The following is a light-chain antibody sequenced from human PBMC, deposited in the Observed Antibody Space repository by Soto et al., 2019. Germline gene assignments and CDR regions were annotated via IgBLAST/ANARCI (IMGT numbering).Light chain of an antibody. CDR2: DVN. V-gene: IGLV2-11*01. CDR1: SSDVGGYDY. Sequence: QSVLTQPRSVSGSPGQSVTISCTGTSSDVGGYDYVSWSQHHPGKAPKLMIYDVNKRPSGVPDRFSGSKSGYTASLTISGLQAEDEADYYCCSYAGSNTLVFGGGTKLTVL. J-gene: IGLJ2*01. CDR3: CSYAGSNTLV.